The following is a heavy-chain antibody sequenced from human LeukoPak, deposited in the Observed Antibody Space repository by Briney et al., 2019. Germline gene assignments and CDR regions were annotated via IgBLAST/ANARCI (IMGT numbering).Heavy chain of an antibody. D-gene: IGHD1-1*01. Sequence: PGGSLRLSCAASGFTFSSYAMSWVRQAPGKGLEWVSSVSSGAGSTYYADSVKGRFTISRDSSNNTLYLQMNSLRVEDTSVYYCAREMPTTETFDYWGQGALVTVPS. V-gene: IGHV3-23*01. CDR2: VSSGAGST. CDR1: GFTFSSYA. J-gene: IGHJ4*02. CDR3: AREMPTTETFDY.